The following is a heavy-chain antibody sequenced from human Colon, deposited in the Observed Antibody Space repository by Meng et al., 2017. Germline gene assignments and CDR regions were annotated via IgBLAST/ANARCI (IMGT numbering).Heavy chain of an antibody. CDR3: ARSTPSLDY. CDR2: IVPNSGDT. Sequence: QVQLLQSGTEVKRPGASVKFSCKASGYTFSDCYIRWVRQAPGQGLEWMGWIVPNSGDTNYAQKFQGRVTMTRDTSISTTYMELSRLTSDDTAVYYCARSTPSLDYWGQGTLVTVSS. J-gene: IGHJ4*02. CDR1: GYTFSDCY. V-gene: IGHV1-2*02. D-gene: IGHD2-15*01.